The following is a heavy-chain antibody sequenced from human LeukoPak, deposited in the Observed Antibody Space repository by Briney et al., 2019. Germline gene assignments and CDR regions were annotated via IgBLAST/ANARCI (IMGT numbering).Heavy chain of an antibody. J-gene: IGHJ4*02. Sequence: SVKVSCKASGGTFSSYAISWVRQAPGQGLEWMGGIIPIFGTANYAQKFQGRVTITTDESTSTAYMELSSLRSDDTAVYYCARDLGLFWSSSRLFDYWGQGTLVTVSS. CDR3: ARDLGLFWSSSRLFDY. CDR2: IIPIFGTA. CDR1: GGTFSSYA. V-gene: IGHV1-69*05. D-gene: IGHD3-3*01.